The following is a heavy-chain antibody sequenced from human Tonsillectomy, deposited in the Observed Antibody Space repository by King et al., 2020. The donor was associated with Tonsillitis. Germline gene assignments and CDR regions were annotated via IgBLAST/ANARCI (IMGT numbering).Heavy chain of an antibody. CDR3: ARDPPDPVAGTEVEVDY. V-gene: IGHV3-21*01. Sequence: VQLVESGGGLVKPGGSLRLSCAASGFTFSSYSMNWVRQAPGKGLEWVSSISSSSSYIYYADSVKGRFTISRDNAKNSLYLQMNSLRAEDTAVYYCARDPPDPVAGTEVEVDYWGQGTLVTVSS. CDR1: GFTFSSYS. J-gene: IGHJ4*02. D-gene: IGHD6-19*01. CDR2: ISSSSSYI.